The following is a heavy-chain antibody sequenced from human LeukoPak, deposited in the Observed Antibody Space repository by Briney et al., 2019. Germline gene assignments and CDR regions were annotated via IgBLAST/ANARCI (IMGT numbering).Heavy chain of an antibody. J-gene: IGHJ6*03. Sequence: GASVKVSCKASGYTFTSYDINWVRQDTEQGLEWMGWMSPNSGNTGYAQKFQGRVTMTTDTSTSTAYMELRSLRSDDTAVYYCARDSCSSTSCYPWDYYYYMDVWGKGTTVTVSS. V-gene: IGHV1-8*01. CDR1: GYTFTSYD. D-gene: IGHD2-2*01. CDR3: ARDSCSSTSCYPWDYYYYMDV. CDR2: MSPNSGNT.